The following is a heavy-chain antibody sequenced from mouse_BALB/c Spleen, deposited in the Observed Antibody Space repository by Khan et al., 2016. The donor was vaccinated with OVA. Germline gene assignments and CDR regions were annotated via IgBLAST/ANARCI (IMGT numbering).Heavy chain of an antibody. CDR1: GYSITSNYA. CDR2: ISYSGST. D-gene: IGHD1-1*01. CDR3: ARGNYYGYAMDY. V-gene: IGHV3-2*02. J-gene: IGHJ4*01. Sequence: EVQLVESGPGLVKPSQSLSLTCTVTGYSITSNYAWNWIRQFPGNKLEWMGYISYSGSTNYNPSLKSRISITRDTYKNQFFLQLNSVTTEDTATYYCARGNYYGYAMDYWGQGTSITVSA.